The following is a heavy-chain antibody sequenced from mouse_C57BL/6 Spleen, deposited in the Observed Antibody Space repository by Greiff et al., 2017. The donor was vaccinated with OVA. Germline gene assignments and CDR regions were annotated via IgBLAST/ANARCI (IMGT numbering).Heavy chain of an antibody. Sequence: EVKLQESGPGLVKPSQSLSLTCSVTGYSITSGYYWNWIRQFPGNKLEWMGYISYDGSNNYNPSLKNRISITRDTSKNQFFLKLNSVTTEDTATYYYARGELLRSYAMDYWGQGTSVTVSS. CDR2: ISYDGSN. J-gene: IGHJ4*01. V-gene: IGHV3-6*01. D-gene: IGHD1-1*01. CDR1: GYSITSGYY. CDR3: ARGELLRSYAMDY.